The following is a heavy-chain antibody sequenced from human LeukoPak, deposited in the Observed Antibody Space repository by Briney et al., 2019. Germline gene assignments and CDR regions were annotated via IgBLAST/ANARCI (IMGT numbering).Heavy chain of an antibody. J-gene: IGHJ2*01. CDR1: GFTLDDYT. CDR2: ISWDGGST. Sequence: HTGGSLRLSCAASGFTLDDYTMHWVRQAPGKGLEWVSLISWDGGSTYYADSVKGRFTISRDNSKNSLYLQMNSLRAGDTAVYYCARAAYSSTWYSRYFDLWGRGTLVTVSS. CDR3: ARAAYSSTWYSRYFDL. D-gene: IGHD6-13*01. V-gene: IGHV3-43*01.